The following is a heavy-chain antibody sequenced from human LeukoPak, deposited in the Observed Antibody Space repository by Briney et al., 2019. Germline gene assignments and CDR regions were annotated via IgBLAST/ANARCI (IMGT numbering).Heavy chain of an antibody. D-gene: IGHD2-2*01. CDR3: ARGAYCTSTRCPEGFAY. V-gene: IGHV1-2*06. J-gene: IGHJ4*02. CDR1: GYTFTCYY. Sequence: ASVKVSCKASGYTFTCYYMHWVRQAPGQGLEWMGRINPNSGGTNYAQKFQGRVTMTRDTSISTAYMELSRLRSDDTAVYYCARGAYCTSTRCPEGFAYWGQGTLVTVSS. CDR2: INPNSGGT.